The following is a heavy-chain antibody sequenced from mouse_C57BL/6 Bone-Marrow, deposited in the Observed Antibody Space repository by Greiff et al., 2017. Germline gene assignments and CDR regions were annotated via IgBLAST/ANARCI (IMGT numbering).Heavy chain of an antibody. V-gene: IGHV1-50*01. J-gene: IGHJ4*01. CDR3: ARGITTVVGDYAMDY. D-gene: IGHD1-1*01. CDR2: IDPSDSYT. CDR1: GYTFTSYW. Sequence: VQLQQPGAELVKPGASVKLSCKASGYTFTSYWMQWVKQRPGQGLEWIGEIDPSDSYTNYNQKFKGQATLTVDTSSSTAYMHLSSLTSEDSAVYYCARGITTVVGDYAMDYWGQGTSVTVSS.